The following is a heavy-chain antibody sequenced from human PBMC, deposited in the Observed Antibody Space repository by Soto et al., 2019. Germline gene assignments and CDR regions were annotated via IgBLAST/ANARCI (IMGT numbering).Heavy chain of an antibody. CDR1: GGSLSIGVYY. CDR3: ARVFAATFLDGNYFDLDV. J-gene: IGHJ6*02. D-gene: IGHD1-1*01. CDR2: IYDTGSP. Sequence: QMQLQESGPGLVKPSQTLSLTCTVSGGSLSIGVYYCSWFRQHPVKGLEWLGYIYDTGSPFSNPSIQSRLTVSVDASKNHFSLNQPSMTVADTAVYYCARVFAATFLDGNYFDLDVWGQGTSVTVSS. V-gene: IGHV4-31*03.